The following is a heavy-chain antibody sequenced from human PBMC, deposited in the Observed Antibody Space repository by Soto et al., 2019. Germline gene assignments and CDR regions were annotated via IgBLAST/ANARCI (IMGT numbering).Heavy chain of an antibody. CDR2: IFPDDSDT. V-gene: IGHV5-51*01. CDR1: GYSFSTDW. J-gene: IGHJ4*02. Sequence: GESLRISCRGSGYSFSTDWIAWVRQMPGKGLEWMGIIFPDDSDTIYSPAFQGQVTISADKSSNTAYLQWRSLKASDTAMYYCARQGIRRFYSNDVCRYYFDFWGQGTPVTVSS. D-gene: IGHD2-8*01. CDR3: ARQGIRRFYSNDVCRYYFDF.